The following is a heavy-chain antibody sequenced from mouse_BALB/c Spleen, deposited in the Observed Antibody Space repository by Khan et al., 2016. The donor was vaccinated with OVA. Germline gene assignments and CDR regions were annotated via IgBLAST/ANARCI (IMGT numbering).Heavy chain of an antibody. J-gene: IGHJ2*01. CDR2: INPSTGYT. D-gene: IGHD1-1*01. CDR1: GYTFINYW. V-gene: IGHV1-7*01. Sequence: QVQLQQSGAELAKPGASVKMSCKASGYTFINYWILWVKQRPGKGLEWIGYINPSTGYTEYNQNFKDKATLTADKPSSTSYMQLSSLTSEDSAVEYCARRGLRWDFDYWGQGTTLTVSS. CDR3: ARRGLRWDFDY.